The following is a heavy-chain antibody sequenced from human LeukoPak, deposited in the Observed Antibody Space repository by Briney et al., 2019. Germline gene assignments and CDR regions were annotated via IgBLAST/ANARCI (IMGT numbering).Heavy chain of an antibody. Sequence: PGGSLRLSCAASGFTFSSYSMNWVRQAPGKGLEWVSSISSSSSYIYYADSVKGRFTISRDDAKNSLYLQMNSLRAEDTAVYYCARVVASSRTYYDILTGYFPYGMDVWGQGTTVTVSS. J-gene: IGHJ6*02. CDR3: ARVVASSRTYYDILTGYFPYGMDV. CDR1: GFTFSSYS. V-gene: IGHV3-21*01. D-gene: IGHD3-9*01. CDR2: ISSSSSYI.